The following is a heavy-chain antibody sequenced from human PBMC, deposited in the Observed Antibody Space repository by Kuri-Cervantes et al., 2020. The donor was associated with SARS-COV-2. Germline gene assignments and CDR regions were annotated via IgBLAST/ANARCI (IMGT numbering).Heavy chain of an antibody. CDR3: ARDPYYYDSTVLDV. Sequence: GESLKISCAASGFTFSSYAMHWVRQAPGKGLEWVAVISYDGSNKYYADSVKDRFTISRDDSKNTLYLQMNSLRAEDTAVYYCARDPYYYDSTVLDVWGQGTTVTVSS. CDR2: ISYDGSNK. D-gene: IGHD3-22*01. V-gene: IGHV3-30*04. CDR1: GFTFSSYA. J-gene: IGHJ6*02.